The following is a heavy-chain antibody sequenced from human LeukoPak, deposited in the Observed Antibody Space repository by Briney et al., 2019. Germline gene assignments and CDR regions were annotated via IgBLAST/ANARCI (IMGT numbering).Heavy chain of an antibody. Sequence: PSQTLSLTCTVSGGSISSGGYYWSCIRQHPGKGLECIGYIYYSGSTYYNPSLKSRVTISVDTSKNQFSLKLSSVTAADTAVYYCARDPRIAAAGPNYWYFDLWGRGTLVTVSS. D-gene: IGHD6-13*01. V-gene: IGHV4-31*03. CDR3: ARDPRIAAAGPNYWYFDL. CDR1: GGSISSGGYY. J-gene: IGHJ2*01. CDR2: IYYSGST.